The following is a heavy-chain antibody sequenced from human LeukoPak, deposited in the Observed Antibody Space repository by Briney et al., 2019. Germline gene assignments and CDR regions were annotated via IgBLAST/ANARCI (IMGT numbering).Heavy chain of an antibody. V-gene: IGHV3-33*06. Sequence: PGRSLRLSCAASGFTFSSYGMHWVRQAPGKGLEWVAVIRYDGSNKYYADSVKGRFTISRDNSKNTLYLQMNSLRAEDTAVYYCAKALLGSGSYFDYWGQGTLVTVSS. J-gene: IGHJ4*02. CDR2: IRYDGSNK. CDR1: GFTFSSYG. D-gene: IGHD5-12*01. CDR3: AKALLGSGSYFDY.